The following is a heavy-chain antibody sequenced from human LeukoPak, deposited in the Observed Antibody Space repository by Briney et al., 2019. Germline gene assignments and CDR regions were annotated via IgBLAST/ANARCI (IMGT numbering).Heavy chain of an antibody. CDR2: ISSGGST. CDR3: ARGPHGLQLWHYFDY. J-gene: IGHJ4*02. CDR1: GFSVSDKY. Sequence: GGSLRLSCAPSGFSVSDKYMTWVRPAPGKGLEWLSIISSGGSTFYADSVKGRFTISRDTSKNTVYLEMNSLRLDDTAVYYSARGPHGLQLWHYFDYWGLGTLVTVSS. V-gene: IGHV3-66*02. D-gene: IGHD5-18*01.